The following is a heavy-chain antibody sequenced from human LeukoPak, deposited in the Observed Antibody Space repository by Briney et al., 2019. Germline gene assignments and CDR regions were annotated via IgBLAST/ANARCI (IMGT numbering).Heavy chain of an antibody. CDR3: ARASRHLAFDP. J-gene: IGHJ5*02. Sequence: SETLSLTCTVSGGSISGSNYYWGWIRQPPGKGLEWIGNIYYSGSAYYNPSLKSRVTISVDTSKNQFSLKLSSVTAADTAVYFCARASRHLAFDPWGQGTLVTVSS. CDR2: IYYSGSA. V-gene: IGHV4-39*01. CDR1: GGSISGSNYY.